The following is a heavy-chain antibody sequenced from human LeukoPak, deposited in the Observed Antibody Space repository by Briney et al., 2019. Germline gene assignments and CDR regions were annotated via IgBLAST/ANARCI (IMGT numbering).Heavy chain of an antibody. CDR1: GDSVSSISAT. J-gene: IGHJ4*02. Sequence: SQTLSLTCAISGDSVSSISATWTWIRQSPSRGLEWLGRTYYRSKWYNDYAVSVKSRVTINPDTSKNQFSLQLNSVTPEDTAVYYCARGSSSSSRYFDYWGQGTLVTVSS. V-gene: IGHV6-1*01. D-gene: IGHD6-13*01. CDR2: TYYRSKWYN. CDR3: ARGSSSSSRYFDY.